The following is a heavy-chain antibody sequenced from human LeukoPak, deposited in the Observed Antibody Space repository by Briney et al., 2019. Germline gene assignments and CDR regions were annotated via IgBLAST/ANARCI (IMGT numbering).Heavy chain of an antibody. CDR3: ARQALWFFDH. D-gene: IGHD2-21*01. CDR2: ISYGGST. CDR1: GGSVSSSNW. V-gene: IGHV4-39*01. Sequence: SGTLSLTCTVSGGSVSSSNWWSWVRQPPGRGLEWIGSISYGGSTYYSPSLESRVTISVDTSKNQFSLRLSSVTAADTALYYCARQALWFFDHWGQGTLVTVSS. J-gene: IGHJ4*02.